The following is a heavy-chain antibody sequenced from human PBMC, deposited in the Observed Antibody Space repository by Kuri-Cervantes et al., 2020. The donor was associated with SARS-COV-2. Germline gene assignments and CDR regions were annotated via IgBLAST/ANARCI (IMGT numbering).Heavy chain of an antibody. D-gene: IGHD6-13*01. CDR1: GFTFSSYW. CDR3: ARDQAAGLYYYYLDV. CDR2: IKQDGSEK. Sequence: GESLNISCAASGFTFSSYWLSWVRQAPGKGLEWVANIKQDGSEKYNVDSVKGRYNISRDNTKNSLSLQMNSLSAEDAAVYCCARDQAAGLYYYYLDVWGKGTTVTVSS. J-gene: IGHJ6*03. V-gene: IGHV3-7*01.